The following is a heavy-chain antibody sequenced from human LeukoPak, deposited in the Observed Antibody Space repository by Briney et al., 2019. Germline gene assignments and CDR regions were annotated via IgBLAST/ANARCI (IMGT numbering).Heavy chain of an antibody. Sequence: PGGSLRLSCAASGFTFNNYGMHWVRQAPGKGLEWVAVISYDGSNKYYADSVKGRFTISRDNSKNTLYLQMNSLRAEDTAVYYCARDPTGTTSGDYWGQGTLVTVSS. CDR2: ISYDGSNK. D-gene: IGHD1-1*01. V-gene: IGHV3-30*03. CDR3: ARDPTGTTSGDY. CDR1: GFTFNNYG. J-gene: IGHJ4*02.